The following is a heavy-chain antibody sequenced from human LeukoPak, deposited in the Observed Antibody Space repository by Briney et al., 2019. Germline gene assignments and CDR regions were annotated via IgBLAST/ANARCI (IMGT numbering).Heavy chain of an antibody. J-gene: IGHJ5*02. CDR1: GGSLSSGGYS. CDR2: IYHSGIT. D-gene: IGHD2-15*01. V-gene: IGHV4-30-2*01. CDR3: ARVYCSGGSCYSGVKYNWFDP. Sequence: SQTLSLTCAVSGGSLSSGGYSGSWVRQPPGKGLEWIGYIYHSGITYYNPSRKSRVTISVARSTNQFSLRLRSVTAADMAVYYCARVYCSGGSCYSGVKYNWFDPWGQGPLVTVSS.